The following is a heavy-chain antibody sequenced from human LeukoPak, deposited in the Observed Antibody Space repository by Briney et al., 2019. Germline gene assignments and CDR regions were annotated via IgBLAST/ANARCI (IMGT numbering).Heavy chain of an antibody. D-gene: IGHD2-2*01. J-gene: IGHJ5*02. CDR3: ARDFSRARVDCFDP. Sequence: ASVKVSCKGSGYTFTSYGISWVRQAPGQGLEWMGWISGYDGKTNYAQKFQGRVTMTTDTSTNTAYMELRTLRSDDTAVYYCARDFSRARVDCFDPWGQGTLVTVSS. CDR2: ISGYDGKT. CDR1: GYTFTSYG. V-gene: IGHV1-18*01.